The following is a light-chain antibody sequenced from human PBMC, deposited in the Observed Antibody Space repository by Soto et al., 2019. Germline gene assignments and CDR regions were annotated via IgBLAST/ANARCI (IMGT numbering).Light chain of an antibody. CDR2: DVS. CDR1: SSDGGGYNY. J-gene: IGLJ2*01. Sequence: QSALTQPASVSGSPGQSITISCTGTSSDGGGYNYVSWYQQHPGKAPKLMIYDVSNRPSGVSNRFSGSKSGNTASLNISGLQAEDEADYYCSSYTSSSTPVVFGGGTKLTVL. CDR3: SSYTSSSTPVV. V-gene: IGLV2-14*01.